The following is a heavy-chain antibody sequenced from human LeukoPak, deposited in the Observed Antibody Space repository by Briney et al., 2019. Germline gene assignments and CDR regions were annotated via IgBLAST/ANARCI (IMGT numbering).Heavy chain of an antibody. D-gene: IGHD5-18*01. J-gene: IGHJ4*02. CDR2: IYHSGST. Sequence: PSGTLSLTCAVSGGSISSSNWWSWVRQPPGKGLEWIGEIYHSGSTNYNPSLKSRVTIPVDKSKNQFSLELSSVTAADTAVYYCARVSGDTAFYYFDYWGQGTLVTVSS. V-gene: IGHV4-4*02. CDR1: GGSISSSNW. CDR3: ARVSGDTAFYYFDY.